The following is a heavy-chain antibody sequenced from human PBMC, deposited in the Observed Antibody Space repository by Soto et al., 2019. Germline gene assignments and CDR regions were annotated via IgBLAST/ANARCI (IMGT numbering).Heavy chain of an antibody. CDR2: INAGNCNT. D-gene: IGHD3-22*01. CDR3: ARGHYDSSARAFDY. Sequence: ASVKVSCKASGYTFTSYAMHWVRQAPGQRLEWMGWINAGNCNTKYSQKFQGRVTITRDTSASTAYMELSSLRSEDTAVYYCARGHYDSSARAFDYWGQGTLVTVSS. V-gene: IGHV1-3*01. CDR1: GYTFTSYA. J-gene: IGHJ4*02.